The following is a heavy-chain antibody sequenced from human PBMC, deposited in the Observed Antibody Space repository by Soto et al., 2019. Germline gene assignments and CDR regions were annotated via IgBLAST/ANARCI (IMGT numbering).Heavy chain of an antibody. CDR3: ARRYGGNFDY. J-gene: IGHJ4*02. CDR1: GGSISSYY. D-gene: IGHD3-16*01. Sequence: QVQLQESGPGLVKPSETLSLTCTVSGGSISSYYCSWIRQPPGKGLEWIGYIYYSGSTNYNPSLKSRVTISVDTSKNQFSLKLSSVNAADTAVYYCARRYGGNFDYWGQGTLVTVSS. CDR2: IYYSGST. V-gene: IGHV4-59*01.